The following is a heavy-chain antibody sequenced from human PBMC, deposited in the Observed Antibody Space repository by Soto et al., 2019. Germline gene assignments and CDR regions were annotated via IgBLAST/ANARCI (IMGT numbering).Heavy chain of an antibody. CDR3: AKDTYVSGSQSYYYFDS. CDR2: FSGSGGNT. CDR1: GFTFRIYA. V-gene: IGHV3-23*01. J-gene: IGHJ4*02. Sequence: EVQLLESGGGLVQPGGSVRLSCAASGFTFRIYAMSWVRQAPGKGLEWVSGFSGSGGNTFYADSVKGRFTISRDNSKNTLYLQMQSLRAEDTAVYYCAKDTYVSGSQSYYYFDSWGQGTLVTVSS. D-gene: IGHD3-10*01.